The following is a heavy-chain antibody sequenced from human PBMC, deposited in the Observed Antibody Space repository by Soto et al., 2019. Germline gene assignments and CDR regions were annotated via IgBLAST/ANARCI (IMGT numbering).Heavy chain of an antibody. CDR3: AREAKVYSSSWYY. J-gene: IGHJ4*02. V-gene: IGHV3-21*01. D-gene: IGHD6-13*01. CDR2: ISSSSSYI. Sequence: GGSLRLSCAASGFTFSSYSMNWVRQAPGKGLEWVSSISSSSSYIYYADSVKGRFTISRDNAKNSLYLQMNSLRAEDTAVYYCAREAKVYSSSWYYWGQGTLVTVSS. CDR1: GFTFSSYS.